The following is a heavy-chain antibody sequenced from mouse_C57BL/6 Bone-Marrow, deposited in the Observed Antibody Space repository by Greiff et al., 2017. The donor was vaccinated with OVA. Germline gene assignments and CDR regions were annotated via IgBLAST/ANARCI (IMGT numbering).Heavy chain of an antibody. V-gene: IGHV5-16*01. CDR3: AISYYGSSFAY. CDR1: GFTFSDYY. Sequence: EVQLVESEGGLVQPGSSMKLSCTASGFTFSDYYMAWVRQVPEKGLEWVANINYDGSSTYYLDSLKSRFIISRDNAKNILYLQMSSLKSEDSATYYCAISYYGSSFAYWGQGTLVTVSA. J-gene: IGHJ3*01. CDR2: INYDGSST. D-gene: IGHD1-1*01.